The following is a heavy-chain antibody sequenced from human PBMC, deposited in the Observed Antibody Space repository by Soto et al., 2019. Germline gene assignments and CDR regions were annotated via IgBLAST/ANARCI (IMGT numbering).Heavy chain of an antibody. J-gene: IGHJ4*02. Sequence: PSQTLSLTCAASGFTFSSYGMHWVRQAPGKGLEWVAVIWYDGSNKYYADSVKGRFTLSRDDLQNTMYLQMNSLKTDDTAVYFCIWESKFYSSWQWGRGTLVTVSS. CDR3: IWESKFYSSWQ. D-gene: IGHD5-12*01. CDR1: GFTFSSYG. V-gene: IGHV3-33*08. CDR2: IWYDGSNK.